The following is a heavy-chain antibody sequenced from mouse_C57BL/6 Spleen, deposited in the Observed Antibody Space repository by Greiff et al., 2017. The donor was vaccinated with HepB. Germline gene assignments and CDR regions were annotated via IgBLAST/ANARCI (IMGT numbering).Heavy chain of an antibody. Sequence: EVNLVESGGGLVQPGGSLSLSCAASGFTFTDYYMSWVRQPPGKALEWLGFIRNKANGYTTEYSASVKGRFTISRDNSQSILYLQMNALRAEDSATYYCARYPTGTGYFDVWGTGTTVTVSS. CDR2: IRNKANGYTT. V-gene: IGHV7-3*01. CDR1: GFTFTDYY. CDR3: ARYPTGTGYFDV. J-gene: IGHJ1*03. D-gene: IGHD4-1*02.